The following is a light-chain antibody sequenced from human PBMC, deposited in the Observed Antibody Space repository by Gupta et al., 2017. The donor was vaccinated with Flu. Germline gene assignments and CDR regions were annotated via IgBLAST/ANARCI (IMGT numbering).Light chain of an antibody. CDR1: ALPKHY. CDR3: QSADSSGTYRRV. Sequence: SYELKQPPSVSVSAGQTARLPCSGDALPKHYAYWYQQKPGQAPVLVIYKDSERPSGIPERCSGSSSGTTVTLTISGVQAEDEADYYCQSADSSGTYRRVFGGGTKLTVL. V-gene: IGLV3-25*02. CDR2: KDS. J-gene: IGLJ2*01.